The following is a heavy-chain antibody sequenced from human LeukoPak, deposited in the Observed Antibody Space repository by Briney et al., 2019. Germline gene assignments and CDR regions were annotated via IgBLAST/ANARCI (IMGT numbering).Heavy chain of an antibody. CDR3: AREVTYCSSTSCLTFDP. Sequence: ASVKVSCKASGYTFTSYAVHWVRQAPGQRLEWMGWINAGNGNTKYSQKFQGRVTITRDTSASTAYMELSSLRSEDTAVYYCAREVTYCSSTSCLTFDPWGQGTLVTVSS. V-gene: IGHV1-3*01. D-gene: IGHD2-2*01. CDR2: INAGNGNT. CDR1: GYTFTSYA. J-gene: IGHJ5*02.